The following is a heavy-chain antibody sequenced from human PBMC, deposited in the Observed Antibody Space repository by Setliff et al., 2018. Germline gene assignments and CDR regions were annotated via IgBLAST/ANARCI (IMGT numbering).Heavy chain of an antibody. CDR3: ARGVRTGHLDS. Sequence: PSETLSLTCAVSGDSISNDYWWSWVRQPPERELEWIGEINQSGTTNYNPSLEGRATISVDNSKNQFSLNLNSVTVADTAMYFCARGVRTGHLDSWGQGTLVTVSS. CDR2: INQSGTT. CDR1: GDSISNDYW. J-gene: IGHJ4*02. D-gene: IGHD1-1*01. V-gene: IGHV4-4*02.